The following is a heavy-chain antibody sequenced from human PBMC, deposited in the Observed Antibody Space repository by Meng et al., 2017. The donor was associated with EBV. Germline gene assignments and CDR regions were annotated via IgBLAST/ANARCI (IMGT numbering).Heavy chain of an antibody. CDR1: GATFSSYA. CDR2: IIPIFGTA. J-gene: IGHJ4*02. D-gene: IGHD6-13*01. V-gene: IGHV1-69*06. Sequence: CGGEGRQPWSAVKVPCKASGATFSSYAISWVRQAPGQGLEWMGGIIPIFGTANYAQKFQGRVTITADKSTSTAYMELSSLRSEDTAVYYCARAEIAAAGRLDYWGQGTLVTVSS. CDR3: ARAEIAAAGRLDY.